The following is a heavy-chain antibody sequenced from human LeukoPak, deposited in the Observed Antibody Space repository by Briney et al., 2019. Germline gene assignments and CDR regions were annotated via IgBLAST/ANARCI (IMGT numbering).Heavy chain of an antibody. CDR3: ASRPYYYGSGSYYSLYYYMDV. V-gene: IGHV1-69*13. CDR1: GGTFSSYA. Sequence: ASVKVSCKASGGTFSSYAISWVRQAPGQGLEWMGGIIPIFGTANYAQKFQGRVTITADESTSTAYMDLSSLRSEDTAVYYCASRPYYYGSGSYYSLYYYMDVWGKGTTVTVSS. D-gene: IGHD3-10*01. CDR2: IIPIFGTA. J-gene: IGHJ6*03.